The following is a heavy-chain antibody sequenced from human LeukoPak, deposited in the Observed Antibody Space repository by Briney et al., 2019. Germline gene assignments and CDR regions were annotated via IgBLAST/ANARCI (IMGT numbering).Heavy chain of an antibody. CDR2: IIPIFGTA. CDR3: ARDTAMVYNWFDP. V-gene: IGHV1-69*13. Sequence: ASVKVSCKASGYTFTSYAISWVRQAPGQGLEWMGGIIPIFGTANYAQKFQGRVTITADESTSTAYMELSSLRSEDTAVYYCARDTAMVYNWFDPWGQGTLVTVSS. CDR1: GYTFTSYA. D-gene: IGHD5-18*01. J-gene: IGHJ5*02.